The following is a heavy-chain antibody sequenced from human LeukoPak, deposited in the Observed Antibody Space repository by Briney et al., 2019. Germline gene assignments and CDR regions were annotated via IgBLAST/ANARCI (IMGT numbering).Heavy chain of an antibody. J-gene: IGHJ4*02. D-gene: IGHD1-26*01. CDR2: IFSNDEK. CDR3: ARGEGGSYPGFDY. V-gene: IGHV2-26*01. CDR1: GFSLSNARMG. Sequence: ESGPTLVNPTETLTLTCTVSGFSLSNARMGVSWIRQPPGKALEWLAHIFSNDEKSYSTSLKSRLTISKDTSKSQVVLTMTNMDPVDTATYHCARGEGGSYPGFDYWGQGTLVTVSS.